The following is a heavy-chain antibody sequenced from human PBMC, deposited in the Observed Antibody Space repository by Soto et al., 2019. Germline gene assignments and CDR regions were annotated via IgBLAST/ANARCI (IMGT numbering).Heavy chain of an antibody. CDR1: GFNVSISY. D-gene: IGHD1-1*01. CDR2: IYSDGYT. CDR3: AKDRPRRTSGYFFDY. J-gene: IGHJ4*02. V-gene: IGHV3-66*01. Sequence: GGSLRLSCAASGFNVSISYMSWVRQVPGKGLEWVSIIYSDGYTYYAASVKGRFTISRDNFKNTLYLHMNSLRAEDTALYYCAKDRPRRTSGYFFDYWGQGTPVTVSS.